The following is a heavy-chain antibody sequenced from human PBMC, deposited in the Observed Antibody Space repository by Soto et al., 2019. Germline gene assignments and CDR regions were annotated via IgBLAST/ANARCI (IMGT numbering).Heavy chain of an antibody. Sequence: EVQLLESGGGLVQPGGSLRLSCAASGFTFSSYAMSWVRQAPGEGLEWVSAISGSGGSTYYADSVKGRFTISRDNSKNTLYLERNSLRAEDTAVYYCAKSRRGMGPAATIHHWFYPWGQGTLVTVSS. D-gene: IGHD2-2*01. CDR1: GFTFSSYA. V-gene: IGHV3-23*01. CDR2: ISGSGGST. J-gene: IGHJ5*02. CDR3: AKSRRGMGPAATIHHWFYP.